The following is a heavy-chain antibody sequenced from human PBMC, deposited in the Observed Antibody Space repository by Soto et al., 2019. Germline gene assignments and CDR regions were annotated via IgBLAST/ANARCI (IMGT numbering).Heavy chain of an antibody. CDR1: GGSMRNYY. V-gene: IGHV4-59*01. D-gene: IGHD6-6*01. Sequence: SETLSLTCSVSGGSMRNYYWNWIRQPPGRGLEWIGYVYHSGSTNYNPSLKSRVSMSVDVSRNHFSLTLHSVTAADTAVYFCTSSYSTSSSPDYWGQGTLVTVLL. J-gene: IGHJ4*02. CDR2: VYHSGST. CDR3: TSSYSTSSSPDY.